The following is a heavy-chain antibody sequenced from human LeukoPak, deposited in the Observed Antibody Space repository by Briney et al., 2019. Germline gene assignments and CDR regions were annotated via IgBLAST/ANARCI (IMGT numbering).Heavy chain of an antibody. CDR3: ARDESIAAAGFDY. D-gene: IGHD6-13*01. J-gene: IGHJ4*02. CDR2: IIPIFGKA. Sequence: GSSVNVSCKASVGTFSSYAISWVRQAPGQGLEWMGGIIPIFGKANYAQKFQGRVTITADESTSTAYMELSSLRSEDTAVYYCARDESIAAAGFDYWGQGTLVTVSS. CDR1: VGTFSSYA. V-gene: IGHV1-69*01.